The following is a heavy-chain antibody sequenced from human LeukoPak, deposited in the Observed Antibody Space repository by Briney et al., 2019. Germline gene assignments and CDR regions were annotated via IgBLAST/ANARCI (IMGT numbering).Heavy chain of an antibody. D-gene: IGHD1-26*01. Sequence: SETLSLTCTISDDSVSSNRYFWAWIRQPPGGGLEWIASINYNWRTYYNPSLKSRLTISIDTAKRQFSLKLTSVTAADTALYYCARDIDDVGALLDFWGQGTLVTVSS. CDR1: DDSVSSNRYF. V-gene: IGHV4-39*07. CDR2: INYNWRT. CDR3: ARDIDDVGALLDF. J-gene: IGHJ4*02.